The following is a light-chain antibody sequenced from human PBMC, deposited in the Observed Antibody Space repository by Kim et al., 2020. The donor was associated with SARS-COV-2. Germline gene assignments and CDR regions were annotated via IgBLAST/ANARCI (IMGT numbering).Light chain of an antibody. J-gene: IGLJ3*02. Sequence: QSVLTQSHSASGTPGQRVTISCFGSGSNIARNVVNWYQQFPGTAPKLLIYATDQRSSGVPDRFSGSRSGTSASLDISGLQSDDEADYYCGTWDDSLNEWVFGGGTQLTVL. CDR1: GSNIARNV. V-gene: IGLV1-44*01. CDR2: ATD. CDR3: GTWDDSLNEWV.